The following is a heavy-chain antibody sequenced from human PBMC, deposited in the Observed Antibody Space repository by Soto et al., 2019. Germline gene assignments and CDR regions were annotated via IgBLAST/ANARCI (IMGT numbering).Heavy chain of an antibody. CDR1: GGSISSGGYS. Sequence: SETLSLTCAVSGGSISSGGYSWSWIRQPPGKGLEWIGYIYHSGSTYYNPSLKSRVTISVDRSKNQFSLKLSSVTAADTAVYYWARGYGRNFDYWGQGTLVTVSS. CDR3: ARGYGRNFDY. CDR2: IYHSGST. J-gene: IGHJ4*02. V-gene: IGHV4-30-2*01. D-gene: IGHD5-18*01.